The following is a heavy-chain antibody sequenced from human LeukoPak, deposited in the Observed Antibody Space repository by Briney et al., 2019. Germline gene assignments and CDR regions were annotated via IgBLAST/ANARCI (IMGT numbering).Heavy chain of an antibody. CDR1: GYTFTSYD. CDR2: IIPILGIA. Sequence: ASVKVSCKASGYTFTSYDINWVRQATGQGLEWMGRIIPILGIANYAQKFQGRVTITADKSTSTAYMELSSLRSEDTAVYYCARDLRVYDFWSGYNWFDPWGQGTLVTVSS. V-gene: IGHV1-69*04. J-gene: IGHJ5*02. D-gene: IGHD3-3*01. CDR3: ARDLRVYDFWSGYNWFDP.